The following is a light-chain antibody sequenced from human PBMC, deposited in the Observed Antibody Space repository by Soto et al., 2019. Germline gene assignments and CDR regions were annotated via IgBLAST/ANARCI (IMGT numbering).Light chain of an antibody. CDR3: QQAYSFPRT. Sequence: DIQLTQSTSSVSASVGDRVTITCRASQDITSWLAWYQQKPGKAPKLLIYAAASMPSGVPSRFSGRGSGTDFTLTISSLQTEDFATYYCQQAYSFPRTFGGGTQVDIK. J-gene: IGKJ4*01. CDR2: AAA. CDR1: QDITSW. V-gene: IGKV1D-12*01.